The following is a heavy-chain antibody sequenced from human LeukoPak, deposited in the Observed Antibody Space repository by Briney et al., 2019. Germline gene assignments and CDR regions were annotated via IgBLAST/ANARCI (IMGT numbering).Heavy chain of an antibody. D-gene: IGHD3-10*01. V-gene: IGHV4-61*02. Sequence: SETLSLTCTVSGGSISSGSYYWSWIRQPAGKGLEWIGRIYTSGSTNYNPSLKSRVTISVDTSKNQFSLKLSSVTAADTAVYYCARTWENGSGRYYYMDVWGKGTTVTISS. CDR1: GGSISSGSYY. CDR2: IYTSGST. J-gene: IGHJ6*03. CDR3: ARTWENGSGRYYYMDV.